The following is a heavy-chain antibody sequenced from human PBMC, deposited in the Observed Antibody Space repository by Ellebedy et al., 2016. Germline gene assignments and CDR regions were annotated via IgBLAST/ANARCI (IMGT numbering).Heavy chain of an antibody. CDR2: IYTGEST. CDR1: GGSVNTRTYY. V-gene: IGHV4-39*01. J-gene: IGHJ5*02. Sequence: SETLSLXCTVSGGSVNTRTYYWGWIRQAPGKGLEWIGTIYTGESTFYNPSLKSRVTISIATSRNQFFLELKSVTAADTAVYYCANPSGAVGTWGQGTLVTVSA. CDR3: ANPSGAVGT. D-gene: IGHD6-19*01.